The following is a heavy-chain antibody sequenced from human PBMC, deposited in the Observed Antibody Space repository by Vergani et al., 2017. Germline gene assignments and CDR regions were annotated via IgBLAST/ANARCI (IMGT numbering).Heavy chain of an antibody. Sequence: DVRLVESGGGVVQPGGSLRLSCGASGFTFSAYSMNWVRQTPGKGLEWISYIGVSDNSIYYADSVMGRFAISRDNARNLLFLQMNSLRADDSALYFCVRDPDYSTFDSWGQGTLVTVS. D-gene: IGHD4-11*01. CDR3: VRDPDYSTFDS. J-gene: IGHJ4*02. V-gene: IGHV3-48*01. CDR2: IGVSDNSI. CDR1: GFTFSAYS.